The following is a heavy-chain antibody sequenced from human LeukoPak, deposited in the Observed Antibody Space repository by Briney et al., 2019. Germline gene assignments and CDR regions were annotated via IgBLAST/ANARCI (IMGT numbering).Heavy chain of an antibody. D-gene: IGHD2-15*01. CDR3: ANTQGNYYYMDV. Sequence: GGSLRLSCAASGFTFSRYWMHWVRQVPGKGLVWVSRINNDGSSIAYADSVKGRFTISRDNSKNTLYLQMNSLRAEDTAVYYCANTQGNYYYMDVWGKGTTVTVSS. V-gene: IGHV3-74*01. CDR2: INNDGSSI. CDR1: GFTFSRYW. J-gene: IGHJ6*03.